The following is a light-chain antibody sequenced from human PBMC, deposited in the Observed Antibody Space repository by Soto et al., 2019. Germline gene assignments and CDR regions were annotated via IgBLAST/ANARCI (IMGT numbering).Light chain of an antibody. CDR1: SSDVGGYNY. CDR2: DVS. V-gene: IGLV2-11*01. Sequence: QSALTQPRSVSGSPGQSVTISCTGTSSDVGGYNYASWYQQHPGKAPKLMIYDVSERPSGVPDRFSGSKFGNTASLTISGLQAEDEADYYCCSYACTLYVFGTGTKLTVL. J-gene: IGLJ1*01. CDR3: CSYACTLYV.